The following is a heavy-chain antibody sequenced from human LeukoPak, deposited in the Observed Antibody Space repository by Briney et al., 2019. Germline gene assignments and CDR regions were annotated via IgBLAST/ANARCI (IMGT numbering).Heavy chain of an antibody. V-gene: IGHV1-2*02. CDR2: INPNSGGT. J-gene: IGHJ5*02. CDR1: GYTFTGYH. D-gene: IGHD2-21*02. Sequence: GASVKVSCKASGYTFTGYHMHWVRQAPGQGLEWMGWINPNSGGTNYAQKFQGRVTMTRDTSISTAYMELSRLRSDDTAVYYCARESQDGIVVVTAIPNWFDPWGQGTLVTVSS. CDR3: ARESQDGIVVVTAIPNWFDP.